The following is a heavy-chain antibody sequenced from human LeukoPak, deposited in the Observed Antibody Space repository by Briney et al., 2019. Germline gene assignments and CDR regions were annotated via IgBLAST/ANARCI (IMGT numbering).Heavy chain of an antibody. CDR2: IYYSGST. D-gene: IGHD2-21*01. Sequence: PSETLSLTYTVSGGSISSYYCSWIRQPPGKGLEWIGDIYYSGSTNYNPSLKSRVTISVDTSKNQFSLKLSSVTAADTAVYYCARDCGGDCFDAFDIWGQGTMVTVSS. CDR3: ARDCGGDCFDAFDI. J-gene: IGHJ3*02. V-gene: IGHV4-59*01. CDR1: GGSISSYY.